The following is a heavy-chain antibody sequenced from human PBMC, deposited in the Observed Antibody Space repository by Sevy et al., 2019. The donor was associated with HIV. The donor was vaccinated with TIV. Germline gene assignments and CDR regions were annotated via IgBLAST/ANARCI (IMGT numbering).Heavy chain of an antibody. J-gene: IGHJ4*02. Sequence: ASVKVSCKASGYTFTNYVMHWVRQAPGQSLEWMGSINAGDGDTKYPQHFQGRVAITWDTSASTAYLELNSLRSEDTALYYCARDPFRGHDHPDDYFDYWGQGTLVTVSS. V-gene: IGHV1-3*01. D-gene: IGHD3-3*01. CDR1: GYTFTNYV. CDR2: INAGDGDT. CDR3: ARDPFRGHDHPDDYFDY.